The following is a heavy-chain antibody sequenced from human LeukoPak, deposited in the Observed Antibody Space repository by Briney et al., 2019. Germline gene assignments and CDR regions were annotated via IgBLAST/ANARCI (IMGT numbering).Heavy chain of an antibody. D-gene: IGHD2-15*01. V-gene: IGHV4-34*01. CDR2: INHSGST. Sequence: SETLSLTCAVYGGSFSGYYWSWIRQPPGKGLEWIGEINHSGSTNYNPSLKSRVTISADTSKNQFSLKLSSVTAADTAVYYCARGPRYCSGGSCFRIDVWGQGTMVTVSS. CDR1: GGSFSGYY. J-gene: IGHJ3*01. CDR3: ARGPRYCSGGSCFRIDV.